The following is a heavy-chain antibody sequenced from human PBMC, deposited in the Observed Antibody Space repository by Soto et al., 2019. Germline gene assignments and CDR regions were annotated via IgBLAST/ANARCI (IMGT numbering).Heavy chain of an antibody. CDR2: ISSSSSTI. CDR3: ARLHYGDSPG. CDR1: GFIFSIYA. Sequence: GGSLRLSCAASGFIFSIYAMNWVRQAPGKGLEWVSYISSSSSTIYYADSVKGRFTISRDNAKNSLYLQMNSLRDEDTAVYYCARLHYGDSPGWGQGTLVKVSS. J-gene: IGHJ4*02. V-gene: IGHV3-48*02. D-gene: IGHD4-17*01.